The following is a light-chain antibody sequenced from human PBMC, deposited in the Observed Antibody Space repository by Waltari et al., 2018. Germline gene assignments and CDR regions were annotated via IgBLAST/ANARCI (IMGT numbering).Light chain of an antibody. CDR2: GAS. Sequence: EIVLTQSPGTLSLSPGDRATLSCTASQTVRTTYLAWYQQKPGQAPTLLIYGASSRATGIPDRFSGSGSGTDCSLTISSLEPEDFAVYYCQQYDISPLTFGGWTKVEIK. CDR1: QTVRTTY. V-gene: IGKV3-20*01. J-gene: IGKJ4*01. CDR3: QQYDISPLT.